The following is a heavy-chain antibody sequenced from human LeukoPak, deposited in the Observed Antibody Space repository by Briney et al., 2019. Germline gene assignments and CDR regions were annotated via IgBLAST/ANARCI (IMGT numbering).Heavy chain of an antibody. CDR2: ISAYNGNT. Sequence: ASVKVPCKASGYTFINYAISWVRQAPGQGLEWMGWISAYNGNTNYAQKLQGRVTMTTDTSTSTAHMELRSLRSDDAAVYYCARADSSGWYLRGYFDYWGQGTLVTVSS. CDR1: GYTFINYA. CDR3: ARADSSGWYLRGYFDY. V-gene: IGHV1-18*01. D-gene: IGHD6-19*01. J-gene: IGHJ4*02.